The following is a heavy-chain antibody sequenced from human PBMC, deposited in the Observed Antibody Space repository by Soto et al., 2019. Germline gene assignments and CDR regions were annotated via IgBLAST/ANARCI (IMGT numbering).Heavy chain of an antibody. CDR3: ARDPGSSGWNYGMDV. CDR2: MSYDGSDK. J-gene: IGHJ6*02. V-gene: IGHV3-30-3*01. D-gene: IGHD6-19*01. Sequence: GGSLRLSCAASGFTFSSYTMHWVRRAPGKGLEWVTLMSYDGSDKYYADSVKGRFTISRDNSQSRLYLQMNSLRADDTAVYYCARDPGSSGWNYGMDVWGQGTTVTVSS. CDR1: GFTFSSYT.